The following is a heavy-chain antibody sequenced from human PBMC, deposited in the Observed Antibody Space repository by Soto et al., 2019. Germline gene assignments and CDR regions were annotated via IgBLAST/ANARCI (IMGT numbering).Heavy chain of an antibody. CDR3: ASHLGATRGPFDF. J-gene: IGHJ4*02. CDR2: INAGNGNT. D-gene: IGHD1-26*01. V-gene: IGHV1-3*01. Sequence: GASVKVSSKERFNPFTSSATQWGRPAPGQRLEWMGWINAGNGNTKYSQKFQGRVTITRDTSASTAYMELSSLRSEDTAVYYCASHLGATRGPFDFWGQGTLVTVSS. CDR1: FNPFTSSA.